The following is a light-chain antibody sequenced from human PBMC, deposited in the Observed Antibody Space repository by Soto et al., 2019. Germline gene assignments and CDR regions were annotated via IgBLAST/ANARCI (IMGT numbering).Light chain of an antibody. CDR2: GTS. Sequence: EVVLTKSPGTLSLSQGERATLSCRASQSVPRSYLAWYQQKPGQAPRLLIYGTSSRATGIPDRFSGSGSGTDFTLTISRLEPEDFAVFYCQQYGSSITFGQGTRLEIK. CDR1: QSVPRSY. J-gene: IGKJ5*01. CDR3: QQYGSSIT. V-gene: IGKV3-20*01.